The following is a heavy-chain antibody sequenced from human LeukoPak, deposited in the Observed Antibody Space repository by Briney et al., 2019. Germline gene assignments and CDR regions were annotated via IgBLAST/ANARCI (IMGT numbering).Heavy chain of an antibody. CDR2: IGTSGSNI. J-gene: IGHJ5*01. CDR1: GFSFTDYY. Sequence: GGSLRLSCAASGFSFTDYYMSWIRQAPGKGLEWVSYIGTSGSNIYYADSVKGRFIISRDNAKNSLYLQMNSLRAEDAAVYYCTRAGRPYDSSGCPNWFDPWGQATLVTVSS. V-gene: IGHV3-11*01. D-gene: IGHD3-22*01. CDR3: TRAGRPYDSSGCPNWFDP.